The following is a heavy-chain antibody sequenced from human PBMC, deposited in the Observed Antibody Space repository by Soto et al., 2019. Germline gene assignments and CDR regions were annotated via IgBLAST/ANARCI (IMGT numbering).Heavy chain of an antibody. Sequence: QVTLKESGPVLVKPTETLTLRCTVSGLSITDSEMGVSWIRQPPGQPLEWLAHIDSSGEKSYRTFLKSRLAISKDTSKSQIVLTMTNMDPADTATYYCARRHLAVAVSPWFDPWGQGIPVTVCS. D-gene: IGHD6-19*01. J-gene: IGHJ5*02. V-gene: IGHV2-26*01. CDR3: ARRHLAVAVSPWFDP. CDR2: IDSSGEK. CDR1: GLSITDSEMG.